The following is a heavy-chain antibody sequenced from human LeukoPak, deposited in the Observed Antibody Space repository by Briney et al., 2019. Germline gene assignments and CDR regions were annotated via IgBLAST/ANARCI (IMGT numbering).Heavy chain of an antibody. Sequence: SETLSLTCTVSSGSISGYYWSWIRQPPGKGLEWIGHIHYSGSTSYNPSLKSRVTISLDTSKNQLFLKLTSVTAADTAIYYCARDWLIVGHFDLWGRGTLVTVSS. CDR3: ARDWLIVGHFDL. CDR2: IHYSGST. V-gene: IGHV4-59*12. J-gene: IGHJ2*01. CDR1: SGSISGYY. D-gene: IGHD3-16*02.